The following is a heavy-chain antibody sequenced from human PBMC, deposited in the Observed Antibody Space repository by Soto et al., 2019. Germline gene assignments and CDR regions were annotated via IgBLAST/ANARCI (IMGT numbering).Heavy chain of an antibody. Sequence: QVQLVQSGSEVKKPGASLKVSCKASGYTFSGYAVHWVRRAPGQGLEWMGRINPNTGGTNYAQKFQGRVTVXXXPXXXXAXLXXXSXKXAXXXXYXCARSRLXXHXYDINGFYNFYGMDVWGQGTTVTVSS. J-gene: IGHJ6*02. D-gene: IGHD3-22*01. CDR1: GYTFSGYA. CDR3: ARSRLXXHXYDINGFYNFYGMDV. CDR2: INPNTGGT. V-gene: IGHV1-2*05.